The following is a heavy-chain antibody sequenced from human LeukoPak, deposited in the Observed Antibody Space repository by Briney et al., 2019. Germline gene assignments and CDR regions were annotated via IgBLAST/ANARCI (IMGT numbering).Heavy chain of an antibody. Sequence: PGGSLRLSFAASGFTFSRYWMSWVRQAPGKGLEWVANIKEDGSVKYYADSVKGRFTISRDNAKNSVYLQMNNLRAEDTAMYYCARIGYSSSSEDYWGQGTLVTVSS. CDR3: ARIGYSSSSEDY. CDR1: GFTFSRYW. J-gene: IGHJ4*02. CDR2: IKEDGSVK. V-gene: IGHV3-7*01. D-gene: IGHD6-6*01.